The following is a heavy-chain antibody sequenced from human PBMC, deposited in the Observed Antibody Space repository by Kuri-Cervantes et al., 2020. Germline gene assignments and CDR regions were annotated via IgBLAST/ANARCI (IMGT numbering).Heavy chain of an antibody. Sequence: SQTLSLTCAVYGGSFSGYYWSWIRQPPGKGLEWIGEINHSGSTYYNPSLKSRVTISVNTSKNQFSLKLSSVTAADTAVYYCARHVLRYFHTDYWGQGTLVTVSS. V-gene: IGHV4-34*01. CDR3: ARHVLRYFHTDY. D-gene: IGHD3-9*01. CDR2: INHSGST. J-gene: IGHJ4*02. CDR1: GGSFSGYY.